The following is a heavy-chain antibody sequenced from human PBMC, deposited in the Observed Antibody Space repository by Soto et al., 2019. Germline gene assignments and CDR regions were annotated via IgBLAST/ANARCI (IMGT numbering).Heavy chain of an antibody. J-gene: IGHJ4*02. CDR1: GGSISSGGYY. V-gene: IGHV4-31*03. CDR2: IYYSGST. D-gene: IGHD5-18*01. Sequence: SETLSLTCTVSGGSISSGGYYWSLIRQHPGKGLEWIGYIYYSGSTYYNPSLKSRVTISVDTSKNQFSLKLSSVTAADTAVYYRARGYGRNFDYWGQGTLVTVSS. CDR3: ARGYGRNFDY.